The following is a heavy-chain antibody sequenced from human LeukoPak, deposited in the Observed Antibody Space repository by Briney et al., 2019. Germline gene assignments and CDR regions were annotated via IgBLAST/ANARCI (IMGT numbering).Heavy chain of an antibody. D-gene: IGHD3-10*01. Sequence: SGALSLTCTVSGDSISGDYWRWIRQPPGRGLEWIGSIYDSGSTNYTPSLKSRVTISVDTSKNQFSLKLSSVTAADTAVYYCAAGSGGRIDYWGQGTLVTVSS. CDR3: AAGSGGRIDY. V-gene: IGHV4-59*08. J-gene: IGHJ4*02. CDR2: IYDSGST. CDR1: GDSISGDY.